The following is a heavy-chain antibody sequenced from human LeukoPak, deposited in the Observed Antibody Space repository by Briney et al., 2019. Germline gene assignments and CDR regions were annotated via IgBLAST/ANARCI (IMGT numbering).Heavy chain of an antibody. CDR2: IRYDGSNK. V-gene: IGHV3-30*02. Sequence: GGSLRLSCAASGFTFSSYGMHWVRQAPGKGLEWVAFIRYDGSNKYYADSVKGRFTISRDNSKNTLYLQMSSLRAEDTAVYYCAKGPVRITIFGVVNNFDYWGQGTLVTVSS. J-gene: IGHJ4*02. D-gene: IGHD3-3*01. CDR3: AKGPVRITIFGVVNNFDY. CDR1: GFTFSSYG.